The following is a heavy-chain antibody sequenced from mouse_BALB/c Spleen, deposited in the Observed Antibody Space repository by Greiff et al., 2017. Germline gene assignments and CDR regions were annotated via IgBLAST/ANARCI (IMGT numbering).Heavy chain of an antibody. CDR1: GYTFTSYW. CDR2: IDPSDSET. Sequence: VQLQQPGAELVKPGAPVKLSCKASGYTFTSYWMNWVKQRPGRGLEWIGRIDPSDSETHYNQKFKDKATLTVDKSSSTAYIQLSSLTSEDSAVYYCARHYYGYDYWGQGTTLTVSS. J-gene: IGHJ2*01. V-gene: IGHV1-69*02. D-gene: IGHD1-2*01. CDR3: ARHYYGYDY.